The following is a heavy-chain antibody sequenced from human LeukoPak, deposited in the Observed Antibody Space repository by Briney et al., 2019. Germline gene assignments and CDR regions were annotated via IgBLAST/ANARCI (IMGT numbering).Heavy chain of an antibody. CDR3: ARAYSSGWYLEGFDY. CDR1: GGSISSSSYY. CDR2: IYYSGST. V-gene: IGHV4-61*01. Sequence: SETLSLTCTVSGGSISSSSYYWSWIRQPPGKGLEWIGYIYYSGSTNYNPSLKSRVTISVDTSKNQFSLKLSSVTAADTAVYYCARAYSSGWYLEGFDYWGQGTLVTVSS. J-gene: IGHJ4*02. D-gene: IGHD6-19*01.